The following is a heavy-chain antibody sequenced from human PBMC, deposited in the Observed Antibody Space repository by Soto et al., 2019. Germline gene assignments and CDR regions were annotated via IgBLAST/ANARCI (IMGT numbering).Heavy chain of an antibody. V-gene: IGHV3-73*01. D-gene: IGHD6-19*01. CDR3: IRRPPKVAVAGTNYDY. J-gene: IGHJ4*02. Sequence: PGGSLRLSCAASGFTFSGSAMHWVRQASGKGLEWVGRIRSKANSYATAYAASVKGRFTISRDDSKNTAYLQMNSLKTEDTAVYYCIRRPPKVAVAGTNYDYWGQGTLVTVSS. CDR1: GFTFSGSA. CDR2: IRSKANSYAT.